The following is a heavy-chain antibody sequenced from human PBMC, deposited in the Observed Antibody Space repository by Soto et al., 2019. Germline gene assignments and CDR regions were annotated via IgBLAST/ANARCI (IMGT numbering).Heavy chain of an antibody. CDR2: ISSSGGST. Sequence: GGSLRLSCAASGFTFSKYALSWVRQAPGKGLEWVSAISSSGGSTHYADSVKGRVTISRDNSKNTVFLQMSSLRAEDTAVYSWAKYYYDRSGAPIACDYWGQGTLVTGSS. V-gene: IGHV3-23*01. D-gene: IGHD3-22*01. J-gene: IGHJ4*02. CDR1: GFTFSKYA. CDR3: AKYYYDRSGAPIACDY.